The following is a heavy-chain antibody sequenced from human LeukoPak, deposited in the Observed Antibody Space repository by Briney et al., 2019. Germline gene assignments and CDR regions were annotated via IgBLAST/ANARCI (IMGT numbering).Heavy chain of an antibody. CDR2: ISWNSGTI. CDR1: GFIFNNYA. D-gene: IGHD6-19*01. CDR3: AKDNRRHYTSGPNPDSLH. J-gene: IGHJ4*02. Sequence: GGSLRLSCAGSGFIFNNYAMHWVRQPPGKGLEWVSGISWNSGTIDYADSVRGRFTISRDNAKNSLYLQMDSLRVEDTAFYYCAKDNRRHYTSGPNPDSLHWGQGALVTVST. V-gene: IGHV3-9*01.